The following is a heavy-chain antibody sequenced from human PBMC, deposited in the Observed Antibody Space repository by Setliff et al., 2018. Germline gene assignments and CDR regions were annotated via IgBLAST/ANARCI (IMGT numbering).Heavy chain of an antibody. Sequence: PGGSLRLSCAASGFTFSSYGMHWVRQAPGKGLEWLSYIRYDESDKYYIDSVRGRFTISRDNSKNTLYLQMNSLRAEDTAVYYCAKHVLSSGWPNDAFDFWGQGTMVTVSS. D-gene: IGHD6-25*01. CDR3: AKHVLSSGWPNDAFDF. CDR2: IRYDESDK. V-gene: IGHV3-30*02. CDR1: GFTFSSYG. J-gene: IGHJ3*01.